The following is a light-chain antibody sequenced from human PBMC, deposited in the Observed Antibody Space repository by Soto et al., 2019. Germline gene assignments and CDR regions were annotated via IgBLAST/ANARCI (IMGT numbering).Light chain of an antibody. CDR1: QSVTSD. J-gene: IGKJ1*01. CDR2: GAS. Sequence: EIVLTQSPGTLSLSPGERATLSCRASQSVTSDFLVWYQQKPGQAPRLLIYGASTRATGIPARFSGSGSGTEFTLTISSLQSEDFAVYFCQQYNNWPPWTFGQGTKVDIK. V-gene: IGKV3-15*01. CDR3: QQYNNWPPWT.